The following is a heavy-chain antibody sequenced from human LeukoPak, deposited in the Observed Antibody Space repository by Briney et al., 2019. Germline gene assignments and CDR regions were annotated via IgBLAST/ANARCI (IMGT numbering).Heavy chain of an antibody. CDR2: ISGSGANT. J-gene: IGHJ4*02. Sequence: GGSLRLSCAGSGFIFQTYALGWVRQAPGKGLEWVSTISGSGANTDYAHFVKGRFVISRDNSKNTLYLQMHSLRAEDTAVYYCVRGSVADYWGQGTLVTVSS. CDR3: VRGSVADY. CDR1: GFIFQTYA. V-gene: IGHV3-23*01.